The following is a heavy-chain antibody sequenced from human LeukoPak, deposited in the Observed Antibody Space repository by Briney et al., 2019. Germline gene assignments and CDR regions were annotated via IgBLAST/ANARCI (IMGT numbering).Heavy chain of an antibody. Sequence: GGSLRLSCAASGFTFSSYGMHWVRQAPGKGLEWVAVIWYDGSSKYYADSVKGRFTISRDNSKNTLYLQMNSLRAEDTAVYYCARLTGYGAFDIWGQGTMVTVSP. J-gene: IGHJ3*02. D-gene: IGHD1-20*01. CDR3: ARLTGYGAFDI. CDR1: GFTFSSYG. V-gene: IGHV3-33*01. CDR2: IWYDGSSK.